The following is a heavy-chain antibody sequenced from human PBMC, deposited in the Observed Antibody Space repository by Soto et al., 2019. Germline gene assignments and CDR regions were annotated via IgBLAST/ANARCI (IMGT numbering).Heavy chain of an antibody. CDR1: GGSISSSSYY. CDR3: ARRGGHGVAFDY. CDR2: IYYSGTT. J-gene: IGHJ4*02. D-gene: IGHD3-16*01. V-gene: IGHV4-39*01. Sequence: QLQLQESGPGLVKPSETLSLTCSVSGGSISSSSYYWGWIRQPPGKGLEWIGSIYYSGTTYYNPSLKSRVTISVDTSKNQFSLKLNSVTAADTAVYLCARRGGHGVAFDYWGQGTLVTVSS.